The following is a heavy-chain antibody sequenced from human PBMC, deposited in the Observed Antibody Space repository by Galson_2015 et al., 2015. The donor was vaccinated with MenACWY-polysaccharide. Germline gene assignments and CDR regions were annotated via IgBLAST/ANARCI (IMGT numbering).Heavy chain of an antibody. Sequence: SEPLSLTCTVTVVSISCGDFWGCWVRQPPGKGLAWIAISDSGASSYYNGSLKIQVIIHVNTTKNQFCVKLYSLTVADMAVYHCARKYGSGWWVFAPWGKGTLVIVS. CDR1: VVSISCGDFW. CDR3: ARKYGSGWWVFAP. J-gene: IGHJ5*02. V-gene: IGHV4-39*01. CDR2: SDSGASS. D-gene: IGHD6-19*01.